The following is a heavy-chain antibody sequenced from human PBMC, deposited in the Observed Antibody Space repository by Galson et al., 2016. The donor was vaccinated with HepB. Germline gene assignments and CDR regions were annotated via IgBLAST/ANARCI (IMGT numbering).Heavy chain of an antibody. V-gene: IGHV3-15*01. CDR3: ATVSGGIPFM. CDR1: GFDFSDTW. CDR2: VKRETEGGTS. D-gene: IGHD3-10*02. J-gene: IGHJ4*02. Sequence: SLRLSCAASGFDFSDTWMSWVRQAPGMGLEWVGRVKRETEGGTSDYAAPVKGRFTISRDDSKKTVYLQMNSLKTDDTAVYFCATVSGGIPFMWGQGALVTVSS.